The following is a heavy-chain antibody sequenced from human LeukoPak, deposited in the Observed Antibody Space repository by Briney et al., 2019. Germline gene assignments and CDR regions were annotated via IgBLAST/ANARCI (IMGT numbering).Heavy chain of an antibody. Sequence: SETLSLTCSVSGASISSYSWSWIRQPPGKGLEWIGEINHSGSTNYNPSLKSRVTISVDTSKNQFSLKLSSVTAADTAVYYCAIMPPYYYDSSGYYYGNDYWGQGTLVTVSS. V-gene: IGHV4-34*01. CDR3: AIMPPYYYDSSGYYYGNDY. J-gene: IGHJ4*02. CDR1: GASISSYS. D-gene: IGHD3-22*01. CDR2: INHSGST.